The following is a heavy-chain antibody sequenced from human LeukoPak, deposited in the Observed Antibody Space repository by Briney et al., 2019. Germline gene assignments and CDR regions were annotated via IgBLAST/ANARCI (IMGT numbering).Heavy chain of an antibody. Sequence: PGGSLRLSCTASGFTFSTYAMNWVRQAPGKRLEWVSSITGSGRDTYYADSVRGRITISRDNSRNTLYLQMNSLRAEDTAVYYCAKVDSTEYYFDYWGQGTLVTVSS. V-gene: IGHV3-23*01. CDR3: AKVDSTEYYFDY. J-gene: IGHJ4*02. CDR2: ITGSGRDT. CDR1: GFTFSTYA. D-gene: IGHD3/OR15-3a*01.